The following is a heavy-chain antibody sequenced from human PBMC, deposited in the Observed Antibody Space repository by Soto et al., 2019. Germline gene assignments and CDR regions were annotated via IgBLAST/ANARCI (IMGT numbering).Heavy chain of an antibody. Sequence: PSETLSLTCTVSSDSISNYYCSWFRQPPGKGLEWIGYMHYNGYTSYNPSLRSRVTISVDTSKNQFSLKLTSVTVADTATYYCAHSRCGGDCLRSYSSHYYYGMDVWGQGTTVTVSS. D-gene: IGHD2-21*02. CDR3: AHSRCGGDCLRSYSSHYYYGMDV. V-gene: IGHV4-59*08. CDR1: SDSISNYY. J-gene: IGHJ6*02. CDR2: MHYNGYT.